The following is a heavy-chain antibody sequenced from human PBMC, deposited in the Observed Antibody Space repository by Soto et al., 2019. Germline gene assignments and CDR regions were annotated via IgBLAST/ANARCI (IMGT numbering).Heavy chain of an antibody. D-gene: IGHD4-17*01. CDR1: GFTFSSYA. V-gene: IGHV3-23*01. J-gene: IGHJ5*02. CDR2: ISGSGGST. CDR3: AKDPYGDYAADWFDP. Sequence: GGSLRLSCAASGFTFSSYAMSWVRQAPGKGLEWVSAISGSGGSTYYADSVKGRFTISRDNSKNTLYLQMNSLRAEDTAVYYCAKDPYGDYAADWFDPWGQGTLVTVSS.